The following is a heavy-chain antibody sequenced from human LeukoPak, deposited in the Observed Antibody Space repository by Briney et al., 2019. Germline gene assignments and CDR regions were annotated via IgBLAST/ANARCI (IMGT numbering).Heavy chain of an antibody. CDR2: IYYSGTT. D-gene: IGHD6-19*01. CDR1: GGSISGSNHY. V-gene: IGHV4-39*01. J-gene: IGHJ4*02. Sequence: SETLSLTCTVSGGSISGSNHYWGWIRQPPGKGLEGIGNIYYSGTTYYNPSLKSRVSISVDTSKNQFSLKLNSVTAADTAVYYCARNEGYSSGWYNYWGQGALVTVSS. CDR3: ARNEGYSSGWYNY.